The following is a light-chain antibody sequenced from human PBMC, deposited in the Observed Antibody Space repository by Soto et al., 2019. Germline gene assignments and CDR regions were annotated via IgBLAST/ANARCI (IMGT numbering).Light chain of an antibody. J-gene: IGKJ1*01. Sequence: EILLTQSPGTLSLSPGERATLSCRASQSVRNNYLAWYQQKGGQAPRLLIYGASSMATGIPDRFSGSGSGTDFALTISRLEPEDFAVYYCQQYGSSRTFGQGTKVDIK. CDR2: GAS. V-gene: IGKV3-20*01. CDR3: QQYGSSRT. CDR1: QSVRNNY.